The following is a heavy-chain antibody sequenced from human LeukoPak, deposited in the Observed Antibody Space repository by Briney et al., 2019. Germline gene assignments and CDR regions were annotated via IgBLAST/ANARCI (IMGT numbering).Heavy chain of an antibody. CDR3: ARSSGYSSGYYYYYYMDV. D-gene: IGHD6-19*01. V-gene: IGHV1-18*01. Sequence: ASVKVSCKASGYTFTSYGISWVRQAPGQGLEWMGWISAYNGNTNYAQKLQGRVTMTTDTSTSTAYMELRSLRSDDTAVYYCARSSGYSSGYYYYYYMDVWGKGTTVTISS. CDR1: GYTFTSYG. CDR2: ISAYNGNT. J-gene: IGHJ6*03.